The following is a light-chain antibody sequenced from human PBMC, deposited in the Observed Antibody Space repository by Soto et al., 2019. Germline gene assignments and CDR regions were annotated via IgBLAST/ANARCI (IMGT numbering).Light chain of an antibody. V-gene: IGLV2-11*01. CDR3: CSFAGSYTLYV. CDR2: DVS. CDR1: SSDVGGYSY. Sequence: QSALTQPRSVSGSPGQSVTISCTGTSSDVGGYSYVSWFQQHPGKAPKHMIYDVSKRPSGVPDRFSGSKSGNTASLTISGLQAEDEADYYCCSFAGSYTLYVFGTGTKLTVL. J-gene: IGLJ1*01.